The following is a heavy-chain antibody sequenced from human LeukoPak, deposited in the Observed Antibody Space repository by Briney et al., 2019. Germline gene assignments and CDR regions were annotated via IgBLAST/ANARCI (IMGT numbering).Heavy chain of an antibody. CDR1: GLTFGNYA. CDR3: AKGSGSSCYSPCDY. D-gene: IGHD2-15*01. J-gene: IGHJ4*02. CDR2: ICANDGNT. Sequence: GGSLRLSCAASGLTFGNYARSWVRQAPGKGLEWVSVICANDGNTYYADAVKGRFTISRDNSKDTLYLQMDSLRAEDTAVYYCAKGSGSSCYSPCDYWGQGILVTVSS. V-gene: IGHV3-23*01.